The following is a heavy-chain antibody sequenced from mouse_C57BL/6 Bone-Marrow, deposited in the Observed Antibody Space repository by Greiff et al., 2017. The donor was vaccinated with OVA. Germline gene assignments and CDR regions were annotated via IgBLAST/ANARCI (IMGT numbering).Heavy chain of an antibody. V-gene: IGHV1-64*01. D-gene: IGHD1-1*01. CDR2: IHPNSGST. J-gene: IGHJ2*01. Sequence: QVQLQQPGAELVKPGASVKLSCKASGYTFTSYWMHWVKQRPGQGLEWIGMIHPNSGSTNYNEKFKSKATLTVDKSSSTAYMQLSSLTSEDSAVYYCARTPSTVVVTGDYWGQGTTLTVSS. CDR3: ARTPSTVVVTGDY. CDR1: GYTFTSYW.